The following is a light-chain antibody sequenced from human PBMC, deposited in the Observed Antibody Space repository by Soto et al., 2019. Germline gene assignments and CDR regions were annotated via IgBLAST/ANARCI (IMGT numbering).Light chain of an antibody. CDR1: QSISTY. Sequence: IQMTQSPPSLSASVEDRVTITCRASQSISTYLNWYQQKPGKAPKLLIFGASTLQSGVPSRFSGSGSGTDFNFTLTSLQPEDFATYSCQQSFGVPVTFGQGTRREIK. CDR2: GAS. J-gene: IGKJ5*01. CDR3: QQSFGVPVT. V-gene: IGKV1-39*01.